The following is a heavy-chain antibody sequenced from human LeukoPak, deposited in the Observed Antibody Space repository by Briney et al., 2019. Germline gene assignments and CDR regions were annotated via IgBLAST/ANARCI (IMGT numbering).Heavy chain of an antibody. CDR2: IYTSGST. D-gene: IGHD2-15*01. Sequence: PSETLSLTCTVSGGSIGTYYWSWIRQPAGKGLEWIGHIYTSGSTNYNPSLKSRVAMSVDTSKNHFSLKLSSVTAADTAVYYCARHFDCSGGSCYRFDAFDIWGQGTMVIVSS. CDR3: ARHFDCSGGSCYRFDAFDI. V-gene: IGHV4-4*07. J-gene: IGHJ3*02. CDR1: GGSIGTYY.